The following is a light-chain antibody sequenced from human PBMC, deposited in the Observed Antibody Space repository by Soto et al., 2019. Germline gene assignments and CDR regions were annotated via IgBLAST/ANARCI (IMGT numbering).Light chain of an antibody. Sequence: QSVLTQSPPASGTPGQRVTISCFGSASTIGRNYVYWYQQLPGTAPKLLIYRNSQRPSGVPDRFSGSKSGTSASLAISGLRSEDEADYYCAAWDDNLSGLYVFGAGTKVTVL. CDR3: AAWDDNLSGLYV. V-gene: IGLV1-47*01. CDR1: ASTIGRNY. J-gene: IGLJ1*01. CDR2: RNS.